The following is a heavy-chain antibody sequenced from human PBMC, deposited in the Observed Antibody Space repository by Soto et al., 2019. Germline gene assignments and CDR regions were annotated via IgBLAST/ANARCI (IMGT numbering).Heavy chain of an antibody. CDR1: GFTFSSYA. CDR2: ISGSGRST. CDR3: AKLLAPGVVITSLDY. V-gene: IGHV3-23*01. J-gene: IGHJ4*02. D-gene: IGHD3-3*01. Sequence: GGSLRLSCAASGFTFSSYAMSWVRQAPGKGLEWVSTISGSGRSTYYADSVKGRFTISRDNSKNKLYLQMNSLRAEDTAVYYCAKLLAPGVVITSLDYWGQGTLVTVSS.